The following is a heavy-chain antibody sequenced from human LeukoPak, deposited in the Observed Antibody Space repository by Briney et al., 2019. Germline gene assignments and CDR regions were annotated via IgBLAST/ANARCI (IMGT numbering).Heavy chain of an antibody. CDR2: ISNDGSRK. D-gene: IGHD6-13*01. J-gene: IGHJ4*02. Sequence: GRSLRLSCPASEFTFRSDGMHWVRQAPGKGLEWVAFISNDGSRKYYEDSVKGRFTISRDNSKNTVYLQMNNLRGEDTAVYYCAKDRSTTWSFDYWGQGTLVTVSS. CDR3: AKDRSTTWSFDY. V-gene: IGHV3-30*18. CDR1: EFTFRSDG.